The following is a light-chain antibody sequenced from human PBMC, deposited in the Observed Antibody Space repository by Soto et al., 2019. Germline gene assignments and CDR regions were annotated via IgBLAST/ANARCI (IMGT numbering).Light chain of an antibody. J-gene: IGKJ1*01. V-gene: IGKV3-15*01. CDR3: QQLNNWPPWT. CDR1: QNVGNN. CDR2: GAS. Sequence: EIVMTHSPATLSVSPLEIANLSFSASQNVGNNLVWYQQKPGQAPRLLIYGASTRAAGIPDRFSGSGSGTESTLTISGLQSDDFAVYYCQQLNNWPPWTFGQGTKVDIK.